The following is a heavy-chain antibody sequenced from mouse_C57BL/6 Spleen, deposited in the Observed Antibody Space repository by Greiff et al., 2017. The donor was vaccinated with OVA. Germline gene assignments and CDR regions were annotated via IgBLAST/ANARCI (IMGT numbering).Heavy chain of an antibody. CDR2: IDPSDSYT. V-gene: IGHV1-69*01. Sequence: VQLKQPGAELVMPGASVKLSCKASGYTFTSYWMHWVKQRPGQGLEWIGEIDPSDSYTNYNQKFKGKSTLTVDKSSSTAYMQLSSLTSEDSAVYYCARSAPTMVTTVDYWGQGTSVTVSS. CDR3: ARSAPTMVTTVDY. J-gene: IGHJ4*01. D-gene: IGHD2-9*01. CDR1: GYTFTSYW.